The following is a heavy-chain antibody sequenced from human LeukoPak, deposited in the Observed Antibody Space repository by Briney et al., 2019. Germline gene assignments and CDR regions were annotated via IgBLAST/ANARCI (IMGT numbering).Heavy chain of an antibody. V-gene: IGHV3-30*03. CDR3: AGTSCKGCWFDP. CDR2: ISYDGSNK. J-gene: IGHJ5*02. D-gene: IGHD2-2*01. CDR1: GFTFSSYG. Sequence: GRSLRLSCAASGFTFSSYGMHWVRQAPGKGLEWVAVISYDGSNKYYADSVKGRFTISRDNSKNTLYLQMNSLRAEDTAVYYCAGTSCKGCWFDPWGQGTLVTVSS.